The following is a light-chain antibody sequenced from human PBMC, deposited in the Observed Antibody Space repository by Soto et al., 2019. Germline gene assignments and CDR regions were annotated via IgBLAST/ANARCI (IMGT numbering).Light chain of an antibody. CDR1: QNIDTC. CDR3: QHKGT. J-gene: IGKJ1*01. CDR2: AVS. Sequence: DIQMTQSPSTLSASVGDRVTITCRASQNIDTCLAWYQQKPGKAPKFLIYAVSHLEGGVPSRFSGSGSGTEFTLAISSLQPDDFATYYCQHKGTFGPGTRVEI. V-gene: IGKV1-5*01.